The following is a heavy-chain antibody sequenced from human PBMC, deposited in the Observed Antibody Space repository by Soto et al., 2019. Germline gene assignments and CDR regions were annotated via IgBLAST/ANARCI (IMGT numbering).Heavy chain of an antibody. V-gene: IGHV4-4*07. Sequence: SETLSLTCTVSGGSISSYYWIWIRQPAGKGLEWIGRIYTSGSTNYNPSLKSRVTMSVDTSKNQFSLKLSSVTAADTAVYYCASPYCTNGVCYDAFDIWGQGTMVTVSS. CDR1: GGSISSYY. CDR3: ASPYCTNGVCYDAFDI. CDR2: IYTSGST. D-gene: IGHD2-8*01. J-gene: IGHJ3*02.